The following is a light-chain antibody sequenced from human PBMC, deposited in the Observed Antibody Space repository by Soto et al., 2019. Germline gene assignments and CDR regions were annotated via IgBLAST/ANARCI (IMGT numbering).Light chain of an antibody. Sequence: DIQMTQSPSTLSASVGDKVTITCRASQSINKWLAWHQHKPGKAPKLLIYGASSLQSGVPSRFSGSGSGTDFTLTISSLQPEDFGTYYCQQSFSTPRTFGQGTKVDI. J-gene: IGKJ1*01. V-gene: IGKV1-39*01. CDR2: GAS. CDR3: QQSFSTPRT. CDR1: QSINKW.